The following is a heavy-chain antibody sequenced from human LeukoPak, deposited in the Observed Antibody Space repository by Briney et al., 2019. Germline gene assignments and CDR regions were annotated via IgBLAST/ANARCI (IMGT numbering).Heavy chain of an antibody. CDR2: IYHSGST. V-gene: IGHV4-38-2*01. Sequence: SETLSLTCAVSGYSISSGYYWGWIRQSPGKGLEWIGSIYHSGSTYYNPSPKSRVTISVDTSKNQFSLKLSSVTAADTAVYYCARHGFGSYFDYWGQGTLVTVSS. CDR1: GYSISSGYY. CDR3: ARHGFGSYFDY. J-gene: IGHJ4*02. D-gene: IGHD3-10*01.